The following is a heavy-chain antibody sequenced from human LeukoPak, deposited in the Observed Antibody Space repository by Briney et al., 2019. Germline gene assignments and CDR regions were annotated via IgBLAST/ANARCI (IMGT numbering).Heavy chain of an antibody. V-gene: IGHV4-38-2*02. CDR2: IYHSGST. J-gene: IGHJ5*02. CDR3: ATASYYYDSSGYPNWFDP. CDR1: GYSISSGYY. Sequence: SETLSLTCTVSGYSISSGYYWGWIRQPPGKGLEWIGSIYHSGSTYYNPSLKSRVTISVDTSKNQFSLKLSSVTAADTAVYYCATASYYYDSSGYPNWFDPWGQGTLVTVSS. D-gene: IGHD3-22*01.